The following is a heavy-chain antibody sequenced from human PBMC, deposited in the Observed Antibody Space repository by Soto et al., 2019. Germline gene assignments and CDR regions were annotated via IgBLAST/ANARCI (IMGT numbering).Heavy chain of an antibody. Sequence: GGSLRLSCAASGFTFSSYGMHWVRQAPGKGLEWVAVIWYDGSNKYYADSVKGRFTISRDNSKNTLYLQMNSLRAEDTAVYYCARDPDYYDFWIGYYPRYYYYYYGMDVWGQGTTVTVSS. CDR1: GFTFSSYG. V-gene: IGHV3-33*01. CDR2: IWYDGSNK. J-gene: IGHJ6*02. CDR3: ARDPDYYDFWIGYYPRYYYYYYGMDV. D-gene: IGHD3-3*01.